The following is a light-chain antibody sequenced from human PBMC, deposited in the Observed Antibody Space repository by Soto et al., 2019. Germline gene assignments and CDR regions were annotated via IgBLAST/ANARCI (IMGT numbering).Light chain of an antibody. J-gene: IGLJ1*01. Sequence: QSALTQPPSASGCPGQSVTISCTGTTSDIGAYNYVSWYQQRPGKAPKPIIYEVTRRPSGVPDRIFGSKSYTTASLTVSGLQAEAEADYYCSSFAGTTSFVFGTGTKVTVL. V-gene: IGLV2-8*01. CDR3: SSFAGTTSFV. CDR2: EVT. CDR1: TSDIGAYNY.